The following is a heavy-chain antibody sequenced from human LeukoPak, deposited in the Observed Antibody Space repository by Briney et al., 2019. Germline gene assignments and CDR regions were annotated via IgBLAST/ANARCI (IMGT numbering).Heavy chain of an antibody. CDR1: GYTISNDNY. V-gene: IGHV4-38-2*02. Sequence: SETLSLTCSVSGYTISNDNYWGWIRQPPGRGPEWIGSFYHSGSSYYSPSLKSRVTISVDTSKNQFSLKLTSVTAADTAIYYCVVLPAYWGQGTLVTVSS. D-gene: IGHD3-16*02. CDR2: FYHSGSS. J-gene: IGHJ4*02. CDR3: VVLPAY.